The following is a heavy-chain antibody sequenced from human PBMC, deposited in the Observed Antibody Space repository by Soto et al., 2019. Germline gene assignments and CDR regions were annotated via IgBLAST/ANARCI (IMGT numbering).Heavy chain of an antibody. Sequence: PGGSLRLSCSDPGFTFGNFWIHWVRQAPGKGLEWVSHIGPGGTDIVYADSVKGRFIISRDNARNTVYLQMNSLEAEDTAVYYCAKLPWEVAPSWGQGTLVTVSS. CDR3: AKLPWEVAPS. J-gene: IGHJ5*02. CDR2: IGPGGTDI. CDR1: GFTFGNFW. D-gene: IGHD1-26*01. V-gene: IGHV3-74*03.